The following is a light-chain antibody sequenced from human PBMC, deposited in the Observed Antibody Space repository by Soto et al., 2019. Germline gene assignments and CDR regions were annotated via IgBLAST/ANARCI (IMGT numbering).Light chain of an antibody. V-gene: IGKV1-39*01. CDR1: QSISSY. J-gene: IGKJ3*01. CDR2: AAS. CDR3: QQSYSTPAAP. Sequence: DIQMTQSPSSLSASVGDRVTITCRASQSISSYLNWYQQKPGKAPKLLIYAASSLQSGVPSRFSGSGSGTDFTLTISSLQPEDFATYYCQQSYSTPAAPFGPGTKVDIK.